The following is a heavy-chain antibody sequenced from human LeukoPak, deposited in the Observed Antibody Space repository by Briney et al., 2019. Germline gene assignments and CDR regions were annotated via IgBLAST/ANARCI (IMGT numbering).Heavy chain of an antibody. D-gene: IGHD3-10*01. CDR2: ISHDESTK. CDR1: GXIFSGYG. J-gene: IGHJ1*01. CDR3: AKDRIVISFGDVSKH. V-gene: IGHV3-30*18. Sequence: PGRSLRLSCAASGXIFSGYGMHWVRQAPGKGLEWVALISHDESTKHYADSVKGRFTISRDNSKNTLYLQMNNLRVEDTAVYYCAKDRIVISFGDVSKHWGQGTLVTVSS.